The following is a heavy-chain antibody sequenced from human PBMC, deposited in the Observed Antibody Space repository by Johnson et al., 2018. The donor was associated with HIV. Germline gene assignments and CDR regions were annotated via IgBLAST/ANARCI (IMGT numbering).Heavy chain of an antibody. Sequence: QVQLVESGGGVVQPGRSLRLSCAASGFTFSSYGMHWVRQAPGKGLEWVAVISYDGSNKYYADSVKGRFTISRDNSKNTLYLHMNSLSAEDTAVYYCAKDVGPDAFDIWGQGTMVTVSS. V-gene: IGHV3-30*18. CDR3: AKDVGPDAFDI. CDR1: GFTFSSYG. D-gene: IGHD1-26*01. CDR2: ISYDGSNK. J-gene: IGHJ3*02.